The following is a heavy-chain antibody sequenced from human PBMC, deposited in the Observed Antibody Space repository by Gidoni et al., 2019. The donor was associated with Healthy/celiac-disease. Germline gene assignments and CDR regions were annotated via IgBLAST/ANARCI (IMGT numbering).Heavy chain of an antibody. V-gene: IGHV3-48*01. CDR2: ISSSSSTI. Sequence: SMNWVRQAPGKGLEWVSYISSSSSTIYYADSVKGRFTISRDNAKNSLYLQMNSLRAEDTAVYYCARDYVGYYGTGEPLDYWGQGTLVTVSS. D-gene: IGHD3-10*01. CDR1: S. CDR3: ARDYVGYYGTGEPLDY. J-gene: IGHJ4*02.